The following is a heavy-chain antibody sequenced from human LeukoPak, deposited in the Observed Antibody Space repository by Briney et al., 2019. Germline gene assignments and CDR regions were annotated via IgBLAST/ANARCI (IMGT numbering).Heavy chain of an antibody. J-gene: IGHJ6*03. Sequence: QPGGSLRLSCAASGFTFSSYGMHWVRQAPGKGLEWVAFIRYDGSNKYYADSVKGRFTISRDNSKNTLYLQMNSLRAEDTAVYYCAKDGETVITMVRGVIITPYMDVWGKRTTVTISS. CDR2: IRYDGSNK. D-gene: IGHD3-10*01. CDR3: AKDGETVITMVRGVIITPYMDV. CDR1: GFTFSSYG. V-gene: IGHV3-30*02.